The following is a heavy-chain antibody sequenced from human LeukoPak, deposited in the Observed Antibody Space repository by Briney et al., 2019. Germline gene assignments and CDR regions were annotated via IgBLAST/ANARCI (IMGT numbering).Heavy chain of an antibody. V-gene: IGHV1-69*06. CDR3: ARVGYYYDSSGYRYNWFDP. Sequence: ASVKVSCKASGGTFSSYAISWVRQAPGQGLEWMGGIIPIFGTANYAQKFQGRVTITADKSTSPAYMELSSLRSEDTAVYYCARVGYYYDSSGYRYNWFDPWGQGTLVTVSS. J-gene: IGHJ5*02. CDR2: IIPIFGTA. D-gene: IGHD3-22*01. CDR1: GGTFSSYA.